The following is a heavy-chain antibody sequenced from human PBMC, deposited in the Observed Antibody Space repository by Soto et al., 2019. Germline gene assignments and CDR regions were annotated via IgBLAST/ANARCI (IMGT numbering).Heavy chain of an antibody. CDR3: AHSRRITMVRGVTPNGMDV. CDR1: GFSLSTSGVG. CDR2: IYWDDDK. J-gene: IGHJ6*02. V-gene: IGHV2-5*02. Sequence: SGPTLVNPTQTLTLTCTFSGFSLSTSGVGVGWIRQPPGKALEWLALIYWDDDKRYSPSLKSRLTITKDTSKNQVVLTMTNMDPVDTATYYCAHSRRITMVRGVTPNGMDVWGQRTTVTVSS. D-gene: IGHD3-10*01.